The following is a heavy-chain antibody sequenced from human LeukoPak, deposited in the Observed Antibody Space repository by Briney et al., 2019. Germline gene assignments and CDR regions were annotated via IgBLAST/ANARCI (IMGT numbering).Heavy chain of an antibody. D-gene: IGHD3-10*01. J-gene: IGHJ3*02. V-gene: IGHV1-3*01. CDR3: ARLRAMVRGADAFDI. CDR1: GYTFTSYA. CDR2: INAGNGNT. Sequence: ASVKVSCKASGYTFTSYAMHWVRQAPGQRLEWMGWINAGNGNTKYSQKFQGRVTITRDTSASTAYMELSGLRSEDMAVYYCARLRAMVRGADAFDIWGQGTMVTVSS.